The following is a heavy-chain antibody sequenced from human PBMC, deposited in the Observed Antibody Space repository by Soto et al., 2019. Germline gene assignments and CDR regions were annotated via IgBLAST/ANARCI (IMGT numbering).Heavy chain of an antibody. J-gene: IGHJ4*02. Sequence: QVQLQESGPGLVKPSQTLSLTCTVSGGSISSGGYYWSWIRQHPGKGLEWIGYIYYSGSTYYNPSLKSRVTMSVDTSKNPFSRKLSSVPAADTAVYYCARGVTMVRGVIHTPYFDYWGQGTLVTVSS. CDR1: GGSISSGGYY. D-gene: IGHD3-10*01. CDR2: IYYSGST. V-gene: IGHV4-31*03. CDR3: ARGVTMVRGVIHTPYFDY.